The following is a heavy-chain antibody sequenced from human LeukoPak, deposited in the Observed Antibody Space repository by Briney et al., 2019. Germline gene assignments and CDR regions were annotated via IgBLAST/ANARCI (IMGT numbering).Heavy chain of an antibody. V-gene: IGHV4-59*08. J-gene: IGHJ4*02. CDR3: ASAGLIDPFAY. D-gene: IGHD2/OR15-2a*01. CDR2: MDYTGSS. Sequence: PSETLSLTRTVSGGSISGYYWSWIRQPPGKGLEWIGFMDYTGSSNYNPSLKSRVTISLDTSKNQFSLKLGSVTAADTAVYYCASAGLIDPFAYWGQGTLVTVSS. CDR1: GGSISGYY.